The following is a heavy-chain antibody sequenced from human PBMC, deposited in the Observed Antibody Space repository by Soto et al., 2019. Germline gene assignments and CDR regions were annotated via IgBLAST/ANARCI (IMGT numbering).Heavy chain of an antibody. CDR1: GGSFSGYY. V-gene: IGHV4-34*01. D-gene: IGHD6-13*01. CDR3: AREKPYSSSWYHDY. CDR2: VNHSGST. Sequence: PSETLSLTCAVYGGSFSGYYWSWIRQPPGKGLEWIGEVNHSGSTNYNPSLKSRVTISVDTSKNQFSLELSSVTAADTAVYYCAREKPYSSSWYHDYWGQGTLVTVSS. J-gene: IGHJ4*02.